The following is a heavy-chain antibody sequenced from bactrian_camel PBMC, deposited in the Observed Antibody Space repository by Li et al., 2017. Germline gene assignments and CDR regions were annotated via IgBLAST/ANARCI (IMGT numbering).Heavy chain of an antibody. V-gene: IGHV3S53*01. CDR3: PRFPLSVVPCIRNI. CDR2: IASDGST. Sequence: HVQLVESGGGSVQAGGSLRLSCTASGYTYCMGWFRQAPGNEREGVATIASDGSTTYADSVKGRFTISRDNAKKAVYLQMGSLKSETVPCFTGPRFPLSVVPCIRNIWDQGTQVTVS. CDR1: GYTYC. J-gene: IGHJ4*01.